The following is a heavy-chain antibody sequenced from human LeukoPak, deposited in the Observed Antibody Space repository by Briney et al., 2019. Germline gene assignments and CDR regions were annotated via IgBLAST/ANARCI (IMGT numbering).Heavy chain of an antibody. V-gene: IGHV3-15*01. CDR3: TTQYCSSTTCLYPFDY. CDR2: IKRKTDAGTT. CDR1: GFTFINAW. D-gene: IGHD2-2*01. Sequence: SGGSLRLSCAASGFTFINAWMSWVRQAPAKGLEWVGHIKRKTDAGTTDYAAPVKGRFTISRDDSKNTLYLQMNSLKTEDTAMYYCTTQYCSSTTCLYPFDYWGQGTLVTVSS. J-gene: IGHJ4*02.